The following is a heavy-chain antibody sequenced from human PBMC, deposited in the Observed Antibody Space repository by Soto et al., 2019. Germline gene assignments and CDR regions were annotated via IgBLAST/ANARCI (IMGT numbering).Heavy chain of an antibody. D-gene: IGHD3-9*01. CDR2: IYASGRT. CDR1: GVSITPYF. V-gene: IGHV4-4*07. J-gene: IGHJ2*01. Sequence: PSETLSLTCTVSGVSITPYFWSWIRQPAGEAPEWLGHIYASGRTTYNPSLKSRVTMFVSQTQVSLRLTSVTAADTAVYYCARHFDVDPSLDHYYFDLWGRGALVPVSS. CDR3: ARHFDVDPSLDHYYFDL.